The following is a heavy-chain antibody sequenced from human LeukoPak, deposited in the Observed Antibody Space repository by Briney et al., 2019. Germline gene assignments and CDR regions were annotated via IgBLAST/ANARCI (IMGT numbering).Heavy chain of an antibody. CDR2: ISYDGSNK. J-gene: IGHJ4*02. Sequence: GGSLRLSCAASGFTFSSYAMHWVRQAPGKGLEWVAVISYDGSNKYYADSVKGRFTISRDNSKNTLYLQMNSLRAEDTAVYYCEGHFDYWGQGTLVTVSS. CDR1: GFTFSSYA. V-gene: IGHV3-30*04. CDR3: EGHFDY.